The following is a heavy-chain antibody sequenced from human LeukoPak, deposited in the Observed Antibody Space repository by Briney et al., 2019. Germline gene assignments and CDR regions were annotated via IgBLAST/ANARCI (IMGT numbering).Heavy chain of an antibody. CDR1: GGSMLNNY. D-gene: IGHD6-19*01. CDR2: MYTSGST. CDR3: ARARIAVAGETFDP. J-gene: IGHJ5*02. V-gene: IGHV4-4*07. Sequence: SETLSLTCVVSGGSMLNNYWNWLRQPAGKGLEWIGRMYTSGSTDYNPSLESRVTMSVDTSKNQFSLKLNSVTAADTAVYYCARARIAVAGETFDPWGQGTLVTVSS.